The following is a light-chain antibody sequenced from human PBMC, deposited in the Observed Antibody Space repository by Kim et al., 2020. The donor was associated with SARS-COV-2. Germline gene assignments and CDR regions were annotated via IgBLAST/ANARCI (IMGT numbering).Light chain of an antibody. CDR2: GAS. CDR1: QKVSSH. CDR3: QQHSNWPPYT. J-gene: IGKJ2*01. Sequence: GEKAPPPCRAHQKVSSHLALVPEKPGPAPRVLLFGASSRATCFPTRFRGRWAGAEFTLTISSLQSEDFAVYFCQQHSNWPPYTFGPGTKVDIK. V-gene: IGKV3-15*01.